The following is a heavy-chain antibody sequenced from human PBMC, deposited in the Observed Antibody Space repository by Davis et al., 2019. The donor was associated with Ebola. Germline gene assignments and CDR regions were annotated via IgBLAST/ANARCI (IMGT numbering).Heavy chain of an antibody. Sequence: GESLKISCAASGFTFSSYAMHWVRQAPGKGLEWVANIKQDGSEKYYVDSVKGRFTISRDNAKSSLYLQMNSLTAEDTAVYYCARGREALWFGELLYYWGQGTLVTVFS. V-gene: IGHV3-7*01. J-gene: IGHJ4*02. CDR2: IKQDGSEK. D-gene: IGHD3-10*01. CDR1: GFTFSSYA. CDR3: ARGREALWFGELLYY.